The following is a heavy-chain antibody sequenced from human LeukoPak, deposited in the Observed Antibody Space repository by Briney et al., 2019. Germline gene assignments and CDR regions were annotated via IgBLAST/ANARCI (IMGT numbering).Heavy chain of an antibody. V-gene: IGHV3-73*01. CDR2: IRSKFNSYAT. CDR3: TRPFQNYSDSSGMGDY. J-gene: IGHJ4*02. Sequence: AGSLTLSCAAAGFTFSGSSMHWVRQASGKGLEWVGRIRSKFNSYATAYAASVKGRFTISRDDSNNTAYLQMNSLKTEDTAVYYCTRPFQNYSDSSGMGDYWGQGTLVTVSS. D-gene: IGHD3-22*01. CDR1: GFTFSGSS.